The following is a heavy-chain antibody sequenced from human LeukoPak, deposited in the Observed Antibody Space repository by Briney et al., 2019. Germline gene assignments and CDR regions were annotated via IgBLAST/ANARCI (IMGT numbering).Heavy chain of an antibody. Sequence: GGSLRLSCAASGFTFSSYGMHWVSQAPGKGLEWVAVISSDGSNAYYADSVKGRFTMSRDNSKNTLFVQMNSLRAEDTAVYYCAKDLSGRKGPFDYWGQGTLVTVSS. CDR3: AKDLSGRKGPFDY. CDR1: GFTFSSYG. CDR2: ISSDGSNA. V-gene: IGHV3-30*18. D-gene: IGHD3-10*01. J-gene: IGHJ4*02.